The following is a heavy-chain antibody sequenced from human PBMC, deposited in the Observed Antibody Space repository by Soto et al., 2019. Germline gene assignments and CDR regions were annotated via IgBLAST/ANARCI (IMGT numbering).Heavy chain of an antibody. Sequence: GGSLRLSCAGSGCTFRRHEMHWVRQGTGKGLEWVSGIGTGGETYYPGSAKGRFIISRVNAENSLYPQMNRLRSGDTAVYYSARWRRNDKWFFALWSRGTLITLTS. CDR1: GCTFRRHE. J-gene: IGHJ2*01. V-gene: IGHV3-13*01. CDR3: ARWRRNDKWFFAL. CDR2: IGTGGET. D-gene: IGHD1-1*01.